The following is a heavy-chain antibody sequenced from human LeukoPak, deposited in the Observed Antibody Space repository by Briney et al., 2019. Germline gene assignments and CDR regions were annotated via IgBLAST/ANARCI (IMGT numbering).Heavy chain of an antibody. Sequence: SVKVSCKASGGTFSSYAISWVRQAPGQGLEWMGGIIPIFGTANYAQKFQGRVTITADESTSTAYMELSSLRSEDTAVYYCARGGYSGSYFNTYYYYGMDVWGQGTTVTVSS. V-gene: IGHV1-69*13. CDR3: ARGGYSGSYFNTYYYYGMDV. CDR2: IIPIFGTA. D-gene: IGHD1-26*01. CDR1: GGTFSSYA. J-gene: IGHJ6*02.